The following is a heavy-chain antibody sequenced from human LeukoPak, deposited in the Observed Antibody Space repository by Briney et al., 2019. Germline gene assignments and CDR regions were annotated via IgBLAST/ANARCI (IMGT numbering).Heavy chain of an antibody. V-gene: IGHV1-2*06. CDR1: GYTFTGYY. D-gene: IGHD2-15*01. J-gene: IGHJ5*02. CDR3: ARGYCSGGSCYSVENWFDP. Sequence: GASVKVSCKASGYTFTGYYMHWVRQAPGQGLEWMGRINPNSGGTNYAQKFQGRVTMTRDTSISTAYMELSRPRSDDTAVYYCARGYCSGGSCYSVENWFDPWGQGTLVTVSS. CDR2: INPNSGGT.